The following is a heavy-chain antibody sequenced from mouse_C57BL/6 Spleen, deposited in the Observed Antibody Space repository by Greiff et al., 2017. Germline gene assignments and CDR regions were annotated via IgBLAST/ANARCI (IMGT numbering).Heavy chain of an antibody. CDR1: GYTFTDYN. J-gene: IGHJ3*01. CDR3: ARGRYGSSYVPFAY. CDR2: INPNNGGT. D-gene: IGHD1-1*01. V-gene: IGHV1-18*01. Sequence: EVQLQQSGPELVKPGASVKIPCKASGYTFTDYNMDWVKQSHGKSLEWIGDINPNNGGTTYNQKFKGKATLTVDKSSSTAYMELRSLTSEDTAVYYCARGRYGSSYVPFAYWGQGTLVTVSA.